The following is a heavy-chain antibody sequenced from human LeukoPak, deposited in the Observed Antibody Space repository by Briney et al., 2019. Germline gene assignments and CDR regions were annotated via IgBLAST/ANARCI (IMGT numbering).Heavy chain of an antibody. J-gene: IGHJ4*02. Sequence: GGSLRLSCAASGFTFSSYSMNWVRQAPGKGLEWVSYITSSSNSIYYADSVKGRFTISRDNAKNSLFLQMNSLRDEGTAVYYCARSRTAMVPFDCWGQGTLVTVSS. V-gene: IGHV3-48*02. CDR2: ITSSSNSI. CDR1: GFTFSSYS. CDR3: ARSRTAMVPFDC. D-gene: IGHD5-18*01.